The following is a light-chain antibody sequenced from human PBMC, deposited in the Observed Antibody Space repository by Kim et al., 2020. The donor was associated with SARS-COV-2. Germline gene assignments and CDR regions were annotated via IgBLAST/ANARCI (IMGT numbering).Light chain of an antibody. CDR1: ESVSGY. Sequence: EIVLTQSPGTLSLSPGESATLSCRASESVSGYLAWYQQKPGLSPRLVIYDAYKRAAGIPARFSDGGSGTDFTLTIIGLEPEDFAIYFCQHHKSWPPLTFGGGTKVDIK. CDR2: DAY. CDR3: QHHKSWPPLT. V-gene: IGKV3-11*01. J-gene: IGKJ4*01.